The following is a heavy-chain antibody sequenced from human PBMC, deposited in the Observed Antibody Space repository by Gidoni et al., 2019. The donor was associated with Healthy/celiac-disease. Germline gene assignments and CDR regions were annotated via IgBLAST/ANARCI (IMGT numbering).Heavy chain of an antibody. J-gene: IGHJ6*02. CDR2: IWYDGSNK. V-gene: IGHV3-33*01. Sequence: QVQLVESGGGVVQPGRSLRLSCSASGFTFSSYGMHWVRQAPGKGLEWVAVIWYDGSNKYYADSVKGRFTISRDNSKNTLYLQMNSLRAEDTAVYYCARDGKYCSGGSCHYYYYGMDVWGQGTTVTVSS. CDR1: GFTFSSYG. D-gene: IGHD2-15*01. CDR3: ARDGKYCSGGSCHYYYYGMDV.